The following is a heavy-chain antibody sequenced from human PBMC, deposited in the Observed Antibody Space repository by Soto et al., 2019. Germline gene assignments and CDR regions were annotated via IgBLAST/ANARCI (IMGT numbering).Heavy chain of an antibody. CDR2: INPSGGST. V-gene: IGHV1-46*01. CDR1: GYTFTYYY. CDR3: ASATAGGGAMVTAYYYGMDV. D-gene: IGHD5-18*01. Sequence: ASVKVSCKASGYTFTYYYMHWVRQAPGQGLEWMGIINPSGGSTSYAQKFQDRVTMTRDTSTSTVYMELSSLRSEDTAVYYCASATAGGGAMVTAYYYGMDVWGQGTTVTVSS. J-gene: IGHJ6*02.